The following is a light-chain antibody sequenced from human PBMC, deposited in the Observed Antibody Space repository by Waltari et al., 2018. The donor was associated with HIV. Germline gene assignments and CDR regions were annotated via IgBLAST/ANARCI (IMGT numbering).Light chain of an antibody. Sequence: DIVMTQSPDSLAVSLGERATLNCKSSQSLLDSASTKNSLSWYQHKPEHPPKWLIYWTSTRESEVPDRFSSSGSGTDLTLTRCSLQAEDEAVCYCHKHYTHPYTFGQRTRLEIK. CDR1: QSLLDSASTKNS. V-gene: IGKV4-1*01. CDR3: HKHYTHPYT. J-gene: IGKJ2*01. CDR2: WTS.